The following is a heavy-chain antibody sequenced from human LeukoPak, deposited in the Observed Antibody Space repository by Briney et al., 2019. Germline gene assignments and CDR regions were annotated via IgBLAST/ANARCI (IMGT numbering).Heavy chain of an antibody. D-gene: IGHD3-10*01. CDR3: ARAGNYYGSGGGMDV. Sequence: ASVKVSCKASGYSFVGYYIQWIRQAPGQGPEWMGWINPHSGDTNYAQKFQGRVTITRDTSLSAAYMALSRLRYDDTAVYYCARAGNYYGSGGGMDVWGQGTTVTVSS. CDR2: INPHSGDT. V-gene: IGHV1-2*02. J-gene: IGHJ6*02. CDR1: GYSFVGYY.